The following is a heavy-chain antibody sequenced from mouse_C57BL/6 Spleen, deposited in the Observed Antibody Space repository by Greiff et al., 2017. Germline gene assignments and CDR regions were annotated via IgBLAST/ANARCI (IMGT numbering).Heavy chain of an antibody. CDR2: ISDGGSYT. CDR1: GFTFSSYA. D-gene: IGHD1-1*01. J-gene: IGHJ4*01. V-gene: IGHV5-4*03. CDR3: AKAATGYAMDY. Sequence: EVNVVESGGGLVKPGGSLKLSCAASGFTFSSYAMSWVRQTPEKRLEWVATISDGGSYTYYPDNVKGRFTISRDNAKNNLYLQMSHLKSEDTAMYYCAKAATGYAMDYWGQGTSVTVSS.